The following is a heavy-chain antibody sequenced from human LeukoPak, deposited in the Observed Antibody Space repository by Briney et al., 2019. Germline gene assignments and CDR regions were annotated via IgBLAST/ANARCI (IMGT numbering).Heavy chain of an antibody. CDR2: IIPIFGTA. CDR3: ARDLRDTAMVNLVL. CDR1: GGTFSGYA. D-gene: IGHD5-18*01. V-gene: IGHV1-69*13. J-gene: IGHJ4*02. Sequence: GASVKVSCKASGGTFSGYAISWVRQAPGQGLEWMGGIIPIFGTANYAQKFQGRVTITADESTSTAYMELSSLRSEDTAVYYCARDLRDTAMVNLVLWGQGTLVTVPS.